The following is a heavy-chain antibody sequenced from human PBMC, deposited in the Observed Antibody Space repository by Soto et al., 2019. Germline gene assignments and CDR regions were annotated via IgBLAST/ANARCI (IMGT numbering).Heavy chain of an antibody. V-gene: IGHV1-2*04. D-gene: IGHD2-15*01. CDR3: ARIVDTAMARDCSGGSCYSVGYFDY. J-gene: IGHJ4*02. CDR1: GYTFTGYY. Sequence: ASVKVSCKASGYTFTGYYMHWVRQAPGQGLEWMGWINPNSGGTNYAQKFQGWVTMTRDTSISTAYMELSRLRSDDTAVYYCARIVDTAMARDCSGGSCYSVGYFDYWGQGTLVTVSS. CDR2: INPNSGGT.